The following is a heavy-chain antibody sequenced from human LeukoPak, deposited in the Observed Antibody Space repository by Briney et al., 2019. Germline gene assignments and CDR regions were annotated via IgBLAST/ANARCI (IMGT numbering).Heavy chain of an antibody. CDR2: ISSSSSYI. Sequence: GGSLRLSCAASGFTFSSYSMNWVRQAPGKGLEWVSSISSSSSYIYYADSVKGRFTISRDNAKNSLYLQMNSLRAEDTAVYYCARGRGVTVTTDFDYWGQETLVTVSS. CDR1: GFTFSSYS. V-gene: IGHV3-21*01. CDR3: ARGRGVTVTTDFDY. J-gene: IGHJ4*02. D-gene: IGHD4-17*01.